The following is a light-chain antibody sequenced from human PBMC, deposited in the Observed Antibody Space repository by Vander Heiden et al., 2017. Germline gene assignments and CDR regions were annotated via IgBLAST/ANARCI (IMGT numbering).Light chain of an antibody. CDR2: WAS. CDR1: QSVLYSSNNKNY. CDR3: QQDDSTPWT. V-gene: IGKV4-1*01. J-gene: IGKJ1*01. Sequence: TQSPDSLAVSLGERATINCKSSQSVLYSSNNKNYLAWYQQKPGQPPKLLIYWASTRESGVPDRFSGSGSGTDFTLTIISLQAEDVAVYYCQQDDSTPWTFGQGTKVEIK.